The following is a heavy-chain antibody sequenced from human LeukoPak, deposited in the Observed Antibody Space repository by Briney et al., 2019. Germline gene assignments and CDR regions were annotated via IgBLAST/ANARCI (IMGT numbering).Heavy chain of an antibody. J-gene: IGHJ4*02. D-gene: IGHD2-2*01. Sequence: GGSLRLSCAASRFTFSSYSMNWARQAPGKGLEWVSSISSSGSYIYYADSVKGRFTISRDNAKNSLYLQMNSLRAEDTAVYYCATSFSTPANYWGQGTLVTVSS. CDR2: ISSSGSYI. V-gene: IGHV3-21*01. CDR1: RFTFSSYS. CDR3: ATSFSTPANY.